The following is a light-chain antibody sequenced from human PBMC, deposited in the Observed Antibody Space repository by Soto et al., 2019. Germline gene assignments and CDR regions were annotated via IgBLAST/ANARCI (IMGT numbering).Light chain of an antibody. CDR3: SSYTSSSTPYV. CDR2: EVS. Sequence: QSALTQPASVSGSPGQSITISCTGTSSDVGGYNYVSWYQQHPGKAPKLMIYEVSNRPSGVSNRFSGSKSGNTASLTISGLLADEEADYYCSSYTSSSTPYVFGTGTKVTVL. V-gene: IGLV2-14*01. J-gene: IGLJ1*01. CDR1: SSDVGGYNY.